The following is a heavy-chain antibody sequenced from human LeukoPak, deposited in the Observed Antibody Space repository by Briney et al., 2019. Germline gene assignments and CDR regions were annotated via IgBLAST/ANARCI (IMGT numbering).Heavy chain of an antibody. D-gene: IGHD5-18*01. CDR2: IYYDGSNI. CDR3: AREVVGHVDTAMVLDY. Sequence: GGSLTLSCAASEFTFTTYGMHWVRQAPGKGLEWVAFIYYDGSNIYYADYVKGRFTISRDNSKNTLYLQMNSVRAEDTAVYYCAREVVGHVDTAMVLDYWGQGTLVTVSS. V-gene: IGHV3-30*02. J-gene: IGHJ4*02. CDR1: EFTFTTYG.